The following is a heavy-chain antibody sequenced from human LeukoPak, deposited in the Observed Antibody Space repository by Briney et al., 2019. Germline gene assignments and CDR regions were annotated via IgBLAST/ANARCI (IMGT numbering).Heavy chain of an antibody. V-gene: IGHV5-51*01. Sequence: GESLRISCKGSGYSFTTYWIAWVRQMPGKGLEWMGIIYPGDSDTRYSPSFQGQVTISADKSISTAYLQWSSLKASDTAMFYCARYYGDRFYFDYWGQGTLVTVSS. J-gene: IGHJ4*02. CDR2: IYPGDSDT. CDR1: GYSFTTYW. D-gene: IGHD4-17*01. CDR3: ARYYGDRFYFDY.